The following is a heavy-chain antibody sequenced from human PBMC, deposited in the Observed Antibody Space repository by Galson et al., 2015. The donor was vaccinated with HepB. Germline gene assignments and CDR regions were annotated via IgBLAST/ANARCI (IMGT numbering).Heavy chain of an antibody. J-gene: IGHJ4*02. D-gene: IGHD5-24*01. V-gene: IGHV1-2*02. CDR3: ARVGRGERDGYNY. CDR1: GYTFTDYY. Sequence: SVKVSCKASGYTFTDYYIHWLRQAPGQGLEWMGWINPHSGGTNYALKFLGRVSMTRDTSISTAYLDLRRLRSEGSALYYCARVGRGERDGYNYWGQGSLVTVSS. CDR2: INPHSGGT.